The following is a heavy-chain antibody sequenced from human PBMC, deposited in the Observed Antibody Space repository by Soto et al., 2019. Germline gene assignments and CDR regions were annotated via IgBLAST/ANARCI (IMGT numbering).Heavy chain of an antibody. V-gene: IGHV1-18*04. Sequence: QVYLVQSGVEVKKPGASVKVSCKTSGYTFTHHGITWVRQAPGQGLEWMGWISAYTGNAKYAQKFQGRVTMTTDTSTSTANMEVRSLRSDDTAVYYCARWDADWYFDYWGQGTLVTVSS. D-gene: IGHD3-9*01. CDR2: ISAYTGNA. J-gene: IGHJ4*02. CDR3: ARWDADWYFDY. CDR1: GYTFTHHG.